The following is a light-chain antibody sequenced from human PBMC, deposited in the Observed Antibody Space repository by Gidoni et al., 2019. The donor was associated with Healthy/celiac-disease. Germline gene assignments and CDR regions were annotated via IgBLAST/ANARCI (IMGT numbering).Light chain of an antibody. CDR2: GKN. Sequence: SSALTHDPAVSVALGQPVRITCQGDSLRSYYARWYQQKPGQAPVLVIYGKNNRPSGIPDRFSGSSSGNTASVTITGAQAEDEADYYCNSRDRSGNHVVFGGGTKLTVL. V-gene: IGLV3-19*01. CDR1: SLRSYY. CDR3: NSRDRSGNHVV. J-gene: IGLJ2*01.